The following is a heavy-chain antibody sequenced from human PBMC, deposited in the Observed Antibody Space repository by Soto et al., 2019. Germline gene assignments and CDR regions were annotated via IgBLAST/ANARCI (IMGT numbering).Heavy chain of an antibody. Sequence: PGGSLRLSCAASGFTFSSYAMSWVRQAPGKGLEWASAISGSGGSTYYADSVKGRFTISRDNSKNTLYLQMNSLRAEDTAVYYCAKTSEYYYGSGSPNWFDPWGQGTLVTVSS. D-gene: IGHD3-10*01. J-gene: IGHJ5*02. V-gene: IGHV3-23*01. CDR3: AKTSEYYYGSGSPNWFDP. CDR1: GFTFSSYA. CDR2: ISGSGGST.